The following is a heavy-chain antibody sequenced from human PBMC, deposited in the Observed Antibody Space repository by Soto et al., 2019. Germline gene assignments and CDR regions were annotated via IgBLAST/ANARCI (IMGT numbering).Heavy chain of an antibody. CDR3: ARRGGNSNYYFAY. Sequence: QLQLQESGSGLVKPSQTLSLTCAVSGGSISSGGYSWSWIRQPPGKGLEWIGYIYHSGSTYYNPSLKSRVTISVDRSKNQFSLKLSSVTAADTAVYYCARRGGNSNYYFAYWGQGTLVTVSS. CDR2: IYHSGST. V-gene: IGHV4-30-2*01. D-gene: IGHD2-21*02. CDR1: GGSISSGGYS. J-gene: IGHJ4*02.